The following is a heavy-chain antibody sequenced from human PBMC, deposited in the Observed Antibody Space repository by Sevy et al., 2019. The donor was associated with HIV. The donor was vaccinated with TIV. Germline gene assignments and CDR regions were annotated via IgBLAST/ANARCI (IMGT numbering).Heavy chain of an antibody. CDR3: AKQPDY. CDR2: ISRVGDNT. V-gene: IGHV3-23*01. CDR1: ASTFSSYA. J-gene: IGHJ4*02. Sequence: GGSLRLSCEVPASTFSSYAMSWVRQAPGKGLEWVSAISRVGDNTYYADSVKGRFTISRDNSKNTLYLQMNSLRGDDTAAYYCAKQPDYWGRRTLVTVSS.